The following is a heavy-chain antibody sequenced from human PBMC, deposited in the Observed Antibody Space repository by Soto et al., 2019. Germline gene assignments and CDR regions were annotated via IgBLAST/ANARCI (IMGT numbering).Heavy chain of an antibody. D-gene: IGHD3-10*01. CDR2: FTRSGNT. Sequence: PGGSLRLSCAASGVNFSNYAMSWVRQAPGKGLEWVSTFTRSGNTYYADSVKGRFTIYRDNSKNTLYLQMDSLRAEDTAVYYCAREFAPGSPNYDYWGLGTLVTVSS. V-gene: IGHV3-23*01. J-gene: IGHJ4*02. CDR3: AREFAPGSPNYDY. CDR1: GVNFSNYA.